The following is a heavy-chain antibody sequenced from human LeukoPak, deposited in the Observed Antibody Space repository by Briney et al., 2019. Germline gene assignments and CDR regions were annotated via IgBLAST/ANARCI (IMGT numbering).Heavy chain of an antibody. CDR2: IYHSGST. D-gene: IGHD6-13*01. V-gene: IGHV4-4*02. CDR3: ARGRIAAAGALDY. J-gene: IGHJ4*02. Sequence: PSETLSLTCAISGGSISSSNWWSWVRQPPGKGLEWIGEIYHSGSTNYNPSLKSRVTISVDKSKNQFSLKLSSVTAAGTAVYYCARGRIAAAGALDYWGQGTLVTVSS. CDR1: GGSISSSNW.